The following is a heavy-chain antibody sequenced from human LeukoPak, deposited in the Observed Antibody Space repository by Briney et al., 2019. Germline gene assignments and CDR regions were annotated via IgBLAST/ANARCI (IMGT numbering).Heavy chain of an antibody. D-gene: IGHD7-27*01. CDR1: GFTFDTYW. J-gene: IGHJ6*02. CDR3: TRDLGV. Sequence: GGSLRLSCLASGFTFDTYWMHWVRQAPGKGLVWVSQIKSDGSFTSYADSVKGRFAISRDNAKKTLYLQMNSLRADDTAMYYRTRDLGVWGQGTTVTVTS. CDR2: IKSDGSFT. V-gene: IGHV3-74*01.